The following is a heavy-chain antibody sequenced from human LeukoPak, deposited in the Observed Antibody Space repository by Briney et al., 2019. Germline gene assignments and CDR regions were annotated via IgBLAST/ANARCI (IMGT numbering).Heavy chain of an antibody. CDR1: GFTFDDYG. D-gene: IGHD3-3*01. V-gene: IGHV3-7*01. CDR3: ARPITVSGATDGFDI. CDR2: IKQDGNEK. Sequence: QTGGSLRLSCAASGFTFDDYGMSWVRQAPGKGLEWVANIKQDGNEKYYVDSVKGRFTISRDNAKNSLYLQMDSLRVEDTAVYYCARPITVSGATDGFDIWGQGTMVTVSS. J-gene: IGHJ3*02.